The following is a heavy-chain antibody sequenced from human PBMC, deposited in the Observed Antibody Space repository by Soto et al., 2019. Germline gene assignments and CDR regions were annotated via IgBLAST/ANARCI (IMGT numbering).Heavy chain of an antibody. CDR1: GGSISSSSYY. J-gene: IGHJ5*02. V-gene: IGHV4-39*01. Sequence: PSETLSLTCTVSGGSISSSSYYWGWIRQPPGKGLEWIGSIYYSGSTYYNPSLKSRVTISVDTSKNQFSLKLSSVTAADTAVYYCASRLLTGYSYGHLRGNWFDPWGQGTLVTVSS. CDR3: ASRLLTGYSYGHLRGNWFDP. CDR2: IYYSGST. D-gene: IGHD5-18*01.